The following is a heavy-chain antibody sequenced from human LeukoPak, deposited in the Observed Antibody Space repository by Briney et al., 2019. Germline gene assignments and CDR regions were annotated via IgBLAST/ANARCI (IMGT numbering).Heavy chain of an antibody. Sequence: GSLRLSCAASGFTFSSYGMHWVRQAPGKGLEWVAVISYDGSNKYYADSVKGRFTISRDNSKNTLYLQMNSLRAEDTAVYYCAKDYDISRTPPDYWGQGTLVTVSS. J-gene: IGHJ4*02. CDR2: ISYDGSNK. CDR1: GFTFSSYG. D-gene: IGHD3-9*01. CDR3: AKDYDISRTPPDY. V-gene: IGHV3-30*18.